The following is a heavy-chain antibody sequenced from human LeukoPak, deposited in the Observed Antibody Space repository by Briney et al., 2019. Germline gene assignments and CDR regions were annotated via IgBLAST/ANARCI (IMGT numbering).Heavy chain of an antibody. CDR1: GGSISSYY. Sequence: SETLSLTCTVSGGSISSYYWSWIRQPPGKGLEWIGYIYYSGSTNYNPSLKSRVTISVDTSKNQFSLKLSSVTAADTAVYYCARDRATYCYDSSGRGAFDIWGQGTMVTVSS. D-gene: IGHD3-22*01. CDR2: IYYSGST. CDR3: ARDRATYCYDSSGRGAFDI. V-gene: IGHV4-59*01. J-gene: IGHJ3*02.